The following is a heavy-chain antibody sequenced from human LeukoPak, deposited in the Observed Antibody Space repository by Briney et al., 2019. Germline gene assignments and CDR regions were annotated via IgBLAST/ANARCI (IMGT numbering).Heavy chain of an antibody. V-gene: IGHV3-48*01. Sequence: GGSLRLSCATSGFSSSFYGMQWVRQAPGKGLEWVSYISDSSAMYYADSVRGRFTISRENDKNSLFLQMNSLRAEDTAVYYCARDGGYSGYDADCWGQGTLVTVSS. CDR2: ISDSSAM. D-gene: IGHD5-12*01. J-gene: IGHJ4*02. CDR3: ARDGGYSGYDADC. CDR1: GFSSSFYG.